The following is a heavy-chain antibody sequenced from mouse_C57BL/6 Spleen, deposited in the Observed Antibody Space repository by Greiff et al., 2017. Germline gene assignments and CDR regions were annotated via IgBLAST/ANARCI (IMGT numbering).Heavy chain of an antibody. CDR2: IDPENGDT. J-gene: IGHJ2*02. CDR3: TTSGYDGCSSHFDY. Sequence: EVQLQQSGAELVRPGASVKLSCTASGFNIKDDYMHWVKQRPEQGLEWIGWIDPENGDTEYASKFQGTATITDDTSSHTAYLQLSSLTSEDTAVYYCTTSGYDGCSSHFDYWGQGTSVTVSS. V-gene: IGHV14-4*01. CDR1: GFNIKDDY. D-gene: IGHD1-1*01.